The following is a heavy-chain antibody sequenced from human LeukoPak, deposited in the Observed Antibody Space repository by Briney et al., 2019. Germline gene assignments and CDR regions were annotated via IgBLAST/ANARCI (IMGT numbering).Heavy chain of an antibody. Sequence: GGSLRLSCAASGFTFSGSAMQLVRQASGKGLEWVGRIRSKANSYATAYAASVKGRFTISRDDSKNTAYLQMNSLKTEDTAVYYCTRLLDDYYGSGSYGDDYWGQGTLVTVSS. J-gene: IGHJ4*02. CDR1: GFTFSGSA. D-gene: IGHD3-10*01. CDR3: TRLLDDYYGSGSYGDDY. V-gene: IGHV3-73*01. CDR2: IRSKANSYAT.